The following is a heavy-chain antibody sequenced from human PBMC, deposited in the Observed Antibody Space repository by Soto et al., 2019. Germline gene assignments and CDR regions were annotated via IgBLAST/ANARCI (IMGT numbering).Heavy chain of an antibody. CDR2: IIPIFGTA. Sequence: QVQLVQSGAEVKKPGSSVKVSCKASGGTFSSYAISWVRQAPGQGLEWMGGIIPIFGTANYAQKFQGRVTITADESTSTAYMELSSLRSEDTAVYYCARDRSESGVVAALRGYLDYWGQGTLVTVSS. V-gene: IGHV1-69*01. J-gene: IGHJ4*02. CDR1: GGTFSSYA. CDR3: ARDRSESGVVAALRGYLDY. D-gene: IGHD2-15*01.